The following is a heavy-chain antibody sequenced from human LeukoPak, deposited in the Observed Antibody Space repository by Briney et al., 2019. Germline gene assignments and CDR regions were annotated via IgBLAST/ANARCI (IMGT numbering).Heavy chain of an antibody. V-gene: IGHV3-33*01. J-gene: IGHJ4*02. CDR2: IWSDGTRE. D-gene: IGHD4-11*01. CDR3: ARDYSVGGPGD. Sequence: GRSLRLSCVASGFTFTHYGFHWVRQTPGKGLEWVAIIWSDGTRENYADSVKGRFTISRDNSKNTLYLQMNSLRAEDTAVYFCARDYSVGGPGDWGQGTLVTVPS. CDR1: GFTFTHYG.